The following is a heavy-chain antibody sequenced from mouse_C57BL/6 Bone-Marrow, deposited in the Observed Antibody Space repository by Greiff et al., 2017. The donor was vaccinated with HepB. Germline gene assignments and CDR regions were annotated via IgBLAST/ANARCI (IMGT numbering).Heavy chain of an antibody. Sequence: EVKLEESGGGLVQPGGSMKLSCVASGFTFSNYWMNWVRQSPEKGLEWVAQIRLKSDNYATHYAESVKGRFTISRDDSKSSVYLQMNNLRAEDTGIYYCTRYYGSSGFDYWGQGTTLTVSS. V-gene: IGHV6-3*01. D-gene: IGHD1-1*01. CDR2: IRLKSDNYAT. CDR1: GFTFSNYW. CDR3: TRYYGSSGFDY. J-gene: IGHJ2*01.